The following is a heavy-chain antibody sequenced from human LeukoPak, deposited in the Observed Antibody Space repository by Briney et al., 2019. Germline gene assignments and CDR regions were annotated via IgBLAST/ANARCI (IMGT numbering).Heavy chain of an antibody. CDR3: ARPKYDWRVFDY. CDR1: GGSISSSSYY. CDR2: IYYTGST. V-gene: IGHV4-39*01. J-gene: IGHJ4*02. Sequence: SETLSLTCTFSGGSISSSSYYWGWIRQPPGKGLEWIGGIYYTGSTYYNPSLNSRVTISVDTSKNQFSLRLSSVTAADTAVYYCARPKYDWRVFDYWGQGTLVTVSS. D-gene: IGHD1-20*01.